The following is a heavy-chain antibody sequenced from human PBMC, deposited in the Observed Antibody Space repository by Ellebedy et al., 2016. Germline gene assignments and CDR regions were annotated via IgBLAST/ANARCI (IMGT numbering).Heavy chain of an antibody. CDR3: ARDPGDSGGKYWGAFDI. Sequence: GESLKISXAASGFTFSSYWMTWVRQAPGKGLEWVANIQYDSKKKQYVDSVKGRFTISRDNARNSVDLQMDSLRVEDTAIYYCARDPGDSGGKYWGAFDIWGRGTMVTVSS. CDR2: IQYDSKKK. CDR1: GFTFSSYW. D-gene: IGHD4-23*01. J-gene: IGHJ3*02. V-gene: IGHV3-7*01.